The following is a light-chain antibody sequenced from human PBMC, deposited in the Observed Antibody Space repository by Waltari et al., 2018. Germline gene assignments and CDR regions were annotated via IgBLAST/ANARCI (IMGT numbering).Light chain of an antibody. V-gene: IGLV4-69*01. Sequence: QLVVTQSPSASASLGASVKLTCTLSSGHSSNVIAWLQQQTEKGPRYLMKVNSDGSHSRGDEIPDRFSGSSSGAERYLTISSLQAEDEADYYCQTGGHGTWVFGGGTKLTVL. CDR2: VNSDGSH. J-gene: IGLJ3*02. CDR3: QTGGHGTWV. CDR1: SGHSSNV.